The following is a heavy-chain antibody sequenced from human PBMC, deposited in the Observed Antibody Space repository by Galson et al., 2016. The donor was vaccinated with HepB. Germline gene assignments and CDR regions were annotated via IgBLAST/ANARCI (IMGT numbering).Heavy chain of an antibody. CDR2: ISDSGRTT. Sequence: SLRLSCAASGFPFTSYGMSWVRQAPGKGLEWVSGISDSGRTTYYAGSVKGRFTISRDNFKNTLYLQMNSLRAEDTAVYYCAKDVRWWNYWGQGTLVSVTS. J-gene: IGHJ4*02. CDR1: GFPFTSYG. CDR3: AKDVRWWNY. V-gene: IGHV3-23*01. D-gene: IGHD5-24*01.